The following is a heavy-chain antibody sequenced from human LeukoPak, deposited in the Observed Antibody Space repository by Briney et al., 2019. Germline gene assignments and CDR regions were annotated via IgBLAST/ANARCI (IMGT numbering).Heavy chain of an antibody. CDR1: GDSVSSNSAA. Sequence: SQTLSLTCAISGDSVSSNSAAWNRIRQSPSRGLEWLGRTYYRSKWYNDYAVSVKSRITINPDTSKNQFSLQLNSVTPEDTAVYYCARGSHGSYYDSSGYYDPHYGMDVWGQGTTVTISS. J-gene: IGHJ6*02. V-gene: IGHV6-1*01. CDR2: TYYRSKWYN. D-gene: IGHD3-22*01. CDR3: ARGSHGSYYDSSGYYDPHYGMDV.